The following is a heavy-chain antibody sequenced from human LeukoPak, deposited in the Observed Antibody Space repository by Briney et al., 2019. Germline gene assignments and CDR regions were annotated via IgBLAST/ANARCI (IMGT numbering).Heavy chain of an antibody. CDR3: ARGVYTYYFDY. CDR1: GFTFSSYW. V-gene: IGHV3-74*01. D-gene: IGHD4-4*01. Sequence: PGGSLRLSCAASGFTFSSYWMHWVRQAPGKGLVWVSRINSDGSSTSYADSVKGRFTISRDNAKNRLYLQMNSLRAEDTAVYYCARGVYTYYFDYWGQGTLVTVSS. J-gene: IGHJ4*02. CDR2: INSDGSST.